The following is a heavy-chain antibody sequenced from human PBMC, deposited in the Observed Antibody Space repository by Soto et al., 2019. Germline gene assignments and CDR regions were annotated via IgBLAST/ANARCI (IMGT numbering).Heavy chain of an antibody. Sequence: RLSCADAGLRFSSYAMSWVRQAPGKGLEWVSAISGSGGSTYYADFVKGRFTISRENSKNTLYLEMNGLRAEDTAVYYCAKDLGDSSGYYLGYFDYWGQGALVTVSS. D-gene: IGHD3-22*01. CDR2: ISGSGGST. CDR3: AKDLGDSSGYYLGYFDY. V-gene: IGHV3-23*01. CDR1: GLRFSSYA. J-gene: IGHJ4*02.